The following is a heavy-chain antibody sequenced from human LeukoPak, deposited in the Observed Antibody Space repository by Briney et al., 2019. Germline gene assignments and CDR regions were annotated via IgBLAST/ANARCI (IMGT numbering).Heavy chain of an antibody. V-gene: IGHV3-23*01. Sequence: PSETLSLTCTVSGGSISSYYWSWVRQAPGKGLEWVSAISGSGGSTYYADSVKGRFTISRDNSKNTLYLQMNSLRAEDTAVYYGAKDLRISVGATDAIDYWGQGTLVTVSS. CDR3: AKDLRISVGATDAIDY. J-gene: IGHJ4*02. CDR1: GGSISSYY. CDR2: ISGSGGST. D-gene: IGHD1-26*01.